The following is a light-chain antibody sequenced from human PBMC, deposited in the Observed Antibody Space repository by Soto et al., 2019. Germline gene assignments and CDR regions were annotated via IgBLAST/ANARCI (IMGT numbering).Light chain of an antibody. V-gene: IGKV1-27*01. CDR1: QGISNY. Sequence: IHLTQSPSSLSASVVDRVTITCLASQGISNYLAWYQQKPGKVPKLLIYAASTLQSGVPSRFSGSGSGTDFTLTISSLQPEDAATYYCQKYNSAPQTFGQGTKVDIK. J-gene: IGKJ1*01. CDR2: AAS. CDR3: QKYNSAPQT.